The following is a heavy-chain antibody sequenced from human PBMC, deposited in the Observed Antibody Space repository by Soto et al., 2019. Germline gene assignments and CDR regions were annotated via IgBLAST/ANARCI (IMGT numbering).Heavy chain of an antibody. Sequence: GGSLRLSCAASGFTFSSYDMHWVRQGAGKGLEWVSGIGPAGDTYYPGSVKGRFTISRENAKNSLYLQMNSLRAGDTAVYYCARAKNCITTSCTHYYYYGMDVWGQGTTVTVSS. CDR3: ARAKNCITTSCTHYYYYGMDV. D-gene: IGHD2-2*01. V-gene: IGHV3-13*01. J-gene: IGHJ6*02. CDR2: IGPAGDT. CDR1: GFTFSSYD.